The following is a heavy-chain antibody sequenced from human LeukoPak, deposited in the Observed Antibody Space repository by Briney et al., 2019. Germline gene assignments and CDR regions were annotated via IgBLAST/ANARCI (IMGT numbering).Heavy chain of an antibody. J-gene: IGHJ6*02. CDR2: IIPILNIP. CDR1: GGTFDNSA. D-gene: IGHD1-1*01. CDR3: AREKMEVGYYGLDV. V-gene: IGHV1-69*04. Sequence: SVKVSCKASGGTFDNSAINWVRQAPGQGLEWMGRIIPILNIPNYAQKLQGRVTIAADKSTSTAYMELSSLRSDDTAVYYCAREKMEVGYYGLDVWGQGTKVTVSS.